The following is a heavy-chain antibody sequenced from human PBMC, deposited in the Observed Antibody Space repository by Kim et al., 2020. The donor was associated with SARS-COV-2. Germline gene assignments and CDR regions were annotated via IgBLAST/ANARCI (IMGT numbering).Heavy chain of an antibody. CDR1: GFTFSSYA. Sequence: GGSLRLSCAASGFTFSSYAMSWVRQAPGKGLEWVSVIYSGGSSTYYADSVKGRFTISRDNSKNTLYLQMNSLRAEDTAVYYCAKGAMVRGVIMDYWGQGTLVTVSS. CDR2: IYSGGSST. CDR3: AKGAMVRGVIMDY. V-gene: IGHV3-23*03. D-gene: IGHD3-10*01. J-gene: IGHJ4*02.